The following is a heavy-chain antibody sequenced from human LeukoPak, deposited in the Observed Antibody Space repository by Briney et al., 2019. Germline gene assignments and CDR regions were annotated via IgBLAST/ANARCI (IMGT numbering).Heavy chain of an antibody. J-gene: IGHJ6*02. CDR2: ISGSGVST. V-gene: IGHV3-23*01. CDR1: GFTFSSYA. D-gene: IGHD5-18*01. CDR3: AKGYTNFYYGMDL. Sequence: AGGSLRLSCAASGFTFSSYAMSWVRQAPGKGLGWVSAISGSGVSTYYADSVKGRFTISRDNSKNTLYLQMNSLRAEDTAVYYCAKGYTNFYYGMDLWGQGTTVTVSS.